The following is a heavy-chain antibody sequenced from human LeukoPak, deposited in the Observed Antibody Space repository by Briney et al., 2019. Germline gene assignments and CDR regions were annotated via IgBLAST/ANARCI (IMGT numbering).Heavy chain of an antibody. CDR3: ARLYSGHEFSPHNSHYYIDV. CDR1: GGSISSYY. J-gene: IGHJ6*03. CDR2: IYYSGST. D-gene: IGHD5-12*01. Sequence: SETLSLTCTVSGGSISSYYWSWIRQPPGKGLEWIGYIYYSGSTNYNPSLKSRVTISVDTSKNQFSLKLSSVTAADTAVYYCARLYSGHEFSPHNSHYYIDVWGKGTTVTVSS. V-gene: IGHV4-59*08.